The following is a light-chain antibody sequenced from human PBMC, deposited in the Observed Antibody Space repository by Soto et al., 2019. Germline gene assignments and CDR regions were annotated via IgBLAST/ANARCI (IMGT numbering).Light chain of an antibody. CDR2: NNG. V-gene: IGLV1-44*01. Sequence: QPVLTPPPSASGTPGQRVTISCSGSGSNIGSNTVNWYQQLPGTAPKLLIYNNGQRPSGVPDRFSGSKSGTSASLAISGLQSDIEADYYCAACDDSLNGYVFGIGTKLTVL. J-gene: IGLJ1*01. CDR1: GSNIGSNT. CDR3: AACDDSLNGYV.